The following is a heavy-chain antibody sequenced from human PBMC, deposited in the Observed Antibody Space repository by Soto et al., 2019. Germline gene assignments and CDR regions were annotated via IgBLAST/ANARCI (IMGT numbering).Heavy chain of an antibody. V-gene: IGHV4-39*01. CDR3: ARLRATNGGVVDY. D-gene: IGHD3-16*01. CDR1: GVSISSGSYY. CDR2: IYYSGST. J-gene: IGHJ4*02. Sequence: PSETLSLTCAVSGVSISSGSYYWGWLRPPPGKGLEWIGSIYYSGSTFYNPSLKSRVTISMDTSRSQFSLKLYSVTAADTAVYYCARLRATNGGVVDYWGQGTLVTVSS.